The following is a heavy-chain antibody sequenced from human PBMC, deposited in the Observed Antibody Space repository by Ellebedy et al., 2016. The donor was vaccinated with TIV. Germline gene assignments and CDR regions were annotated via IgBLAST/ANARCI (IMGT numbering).Heavy chain of an antibody. Sequence: GESLKISCAASGFTFSSNWMHWVRQAPGKGLVWVSRINSDGSSTSYADSVKGRFTISRDNAKNTVYLQLNSLRVEDTAMYYCATGRDCSGGTCDGFPYYGMDVWGQGTTVTASS. CDR1: GFTFSSNW. CDR2: INSDGSST. J-gene: IGHJ6*02. D-gene: IGHD2-15*01. CDR3: ATGRDCSGGTCDGFPYYGMDV. V-gene: IGHV3-74*01.